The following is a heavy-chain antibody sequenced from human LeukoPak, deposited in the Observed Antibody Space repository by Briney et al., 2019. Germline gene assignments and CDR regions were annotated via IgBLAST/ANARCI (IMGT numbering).Heavy chain of an antibody. CDR1: GGSISSYY. Sequence: TSETLSLTCTVSGGSISSYYWSRIRQPPGKGLEWIGHIYYSGSTNYNPSLKSRVTISVHTSKNQFSLKLSSVTAADTAVYYCARDPLINDSSGYYYGRNWFDPWGQGTLVTVSS. D-gene: IGHD3-22*01. J-gene: IGHJ5*02. CDR2: IYYSGST. CDR3: ARDPLINDSSGYYYGRNWFDP. V-gene: IGHV4-59*12.